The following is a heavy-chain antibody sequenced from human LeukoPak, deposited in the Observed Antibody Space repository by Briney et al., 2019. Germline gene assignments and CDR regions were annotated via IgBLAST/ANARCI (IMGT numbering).Heavy chain of an antibody. Sequence: GGSLRLSCAASGFTFSNYGMHWVRQAPGKGLEWVAVISYDGSNKYYADSVKGRFTISRDNSKNTLYLQMNSLRAEDTAVYYCAKDVDAAAGTEPYFQHWGQGSLVTVSS. J-gene: IGHJ1*01. CDR2: ISYDGSNK. V-gene: IGHV3-30*18. CDR1: GFTFSNYG. CDR3: AKDVDAAAGTEPYFQH. D-gene: IGHD6-13*01.